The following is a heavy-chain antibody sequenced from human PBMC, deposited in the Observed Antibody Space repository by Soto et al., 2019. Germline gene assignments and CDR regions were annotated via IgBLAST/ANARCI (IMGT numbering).Heavy chain of an antibody. V-gene: IGHV4-61*08. Sequence: FVPHSLPSTDAWGNVGDRGDYRSIIQKPPGKGLEWSGYVYSSGSTNYNPSLRSRLTISLHTSKNQFSLNLSSAAAADTAVYYCARKRLRSSGWYFDYWGQGTLVSVSS. CDR2: VYSSGST. CDR1: WGNVGDRGDY. J-gene: IGHJ4*02. CDR3: ARKRLRSSGWYFDY. D-gene: IGHD6-19*01.